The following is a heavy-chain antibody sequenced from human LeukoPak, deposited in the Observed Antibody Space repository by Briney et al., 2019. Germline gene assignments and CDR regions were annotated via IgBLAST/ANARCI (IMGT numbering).Heavy chain of an antibody. CDR1: GVSLTTHY. CDR2: IYYSGST. CDR3: ARPNSMIRGVPDAFDI. D-gene: IGHD3-10*01. V-gene: IGHV4-59*08. Sequence: SETLSLTCTVSGVSLTTHYWSWIRQPPGKGLEWIGFIYYSGSTRYNPSFQSRITISQDTSKNQFSLNLNSVTAADTAVYYCARPNSMIRGVPDAFDIWGQGTMVTVSS. J-gene: IGHJ3*02.